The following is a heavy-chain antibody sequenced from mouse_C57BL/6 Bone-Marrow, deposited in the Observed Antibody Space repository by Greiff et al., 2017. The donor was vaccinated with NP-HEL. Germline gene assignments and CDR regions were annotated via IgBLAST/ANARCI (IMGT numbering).Heavy chain of an antibody. CDR2: IHPNSGST. J-gene: IGHJ3*01. D-gene: IGHD2-4*01. Sequence: LVESGAELVKPGASVKLSCKASGYTFTSYWMHWVKQRPGQGLEWIGMIHPNSGSTNYNEKFKSKATLTVDKSSSTAYMQLSSLTSEDSAVYYCARNYDYDRFAYWGQGTLVTVSA. CDR3: ARNYDYDRFAY. CDR1: GYTFTSYW. V-gene: IGHV1-64*01.